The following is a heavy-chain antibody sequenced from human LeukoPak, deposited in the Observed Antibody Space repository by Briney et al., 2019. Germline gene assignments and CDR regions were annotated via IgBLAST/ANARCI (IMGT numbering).Heavy chain of an antibody. CDR3: AREGTIFHNWFDP. V-gene: IGHV1-69*04. CDR2: IIPIFGIA. CDR1: GGTFSSYA. Sequence: ASVKVSCEASGGTFSSYAISWVRQAPGQGLEWMGRIIPIFGIANYAQKFQGRVTITADKSTSTAYMELSSLRSEDTAVYYCAREGTIFHNWFDPWGQGTLVTVSS. D-gene: IGHD3-3*01. J-gene: IGHJ5*02.